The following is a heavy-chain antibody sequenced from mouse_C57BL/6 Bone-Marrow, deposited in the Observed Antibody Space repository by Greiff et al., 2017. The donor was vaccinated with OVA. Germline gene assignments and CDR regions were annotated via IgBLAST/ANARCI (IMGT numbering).Heavy chain of an antibody. Sequence: DVQLQQSGTVLARPGASVKMSCKTSGYTFTSYWMHWVKQRPGQGLEWIGAIYPGNSDTSYNQKFKGKAKLTAVTSASTAYMELSSLTNEDSAVYYCSQKPGPTIVTDYWGQGTTLTVSS. D-gene: IGHD2-5*01. V-gene: IGHV1-5*01. CDR3: SQKPGPTIVTDY. CDR1: GYTFTSYW. CDR2: IYPGNSDT. J-gene: IGHJ2*01.